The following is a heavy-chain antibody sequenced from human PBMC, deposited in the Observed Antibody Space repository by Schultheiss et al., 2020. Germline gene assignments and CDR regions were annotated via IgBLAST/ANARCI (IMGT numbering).Heavy chain of an antibody. V-gene: IGHV3-30*18. CDR3: AKGIVPAAIKGYYYGMDV. D-gene: IGHD2-2*02. Sequence: GSLRLSCAASGFTFSSYGMHWVRQAPGKGLEWVAVISYDGSNKYYADSVKGRFTISRDNSKNTLYLQMNSLRAEDTAVYYCAKGIVPAAIKGYYYGMDVWGQGTTVTVSS. CDR2: ISYDGSNK. J-gene: IGHJ6*02. CDR1: GFTFSSYG.